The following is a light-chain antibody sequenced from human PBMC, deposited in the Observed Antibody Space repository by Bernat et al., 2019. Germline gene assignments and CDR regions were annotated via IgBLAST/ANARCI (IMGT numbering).Light chain of an antibody. CDR1: QSISRW. CDR3: QQYHSSSPYT. V-gene: IGKV1-5*03. J-gene: IGKJ2*01. Sequence: DIQMTQSPSTLSASVGDRVTMTCRASQSISRWLAWYQQKPGQAPKLLIYKASNLESGVPSRFSGSGSGSEFNLTISSLQPDDLATYYCQQYHSSSPYTFGQWTVVEIK. CDR2: KAS.